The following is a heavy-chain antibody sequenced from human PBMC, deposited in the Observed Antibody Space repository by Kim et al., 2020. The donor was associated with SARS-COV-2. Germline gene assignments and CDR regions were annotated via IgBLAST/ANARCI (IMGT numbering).Heavy chain of an antibody. Sequence: GYAQKFQGRVTMTRNTSISTAYMGLSSLRSEDTAVYYCASRSGWYNWFDPWGQGTLVTVSS. CDR3: ASRSGWYNWFDP. D-gene: IGHD6-19*01. J-gene: IGHJ5*02. V-gene: IGHV1-8*01.